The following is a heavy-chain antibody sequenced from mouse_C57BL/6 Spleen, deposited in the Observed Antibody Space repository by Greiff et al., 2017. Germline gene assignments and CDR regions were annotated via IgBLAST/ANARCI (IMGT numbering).Heavy chain of an antibody. CDR3: APLNSTYWYFDV. CDR1: GFNIKDYY. Sequence: EVKLVESGAELVKPGASVKLSCTASGFNIKDYYMHWVKQRPEQGLERIGRIAPEDGETKYAPKIEGKDTITADTSSNTAYLQLSSLTSEDTAVYYCAPLNSTYWYFDVWGTGTTVTVSS. D-gene: IGHD2-5*01. CDR2: IAPEDGET. J-gene: IGHJ1*03. V-gene: IGHV14-2*01.